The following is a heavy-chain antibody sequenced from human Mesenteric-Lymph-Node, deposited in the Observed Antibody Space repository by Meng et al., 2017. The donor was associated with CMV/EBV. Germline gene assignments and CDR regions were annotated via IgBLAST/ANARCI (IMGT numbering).Heavy chain of an antibody. CDR3: VSEGSRSY. Sequence: GESLKISCAASGFTFSSYAMHWVRQAPGKGLEWVAVISYDGSNKYYADSVKGRFTISRDNSKNTLYLQMNSLRAEDTAVYYCVSEGSRSYWGQGTLVTVSS. V-gene: IGHV3-30-3*01. J-gene: IGHJ4*02. CDR1: GFTFSSYA. D-gene: IGHD3-10*01. CDR2: ISYDGSNK.